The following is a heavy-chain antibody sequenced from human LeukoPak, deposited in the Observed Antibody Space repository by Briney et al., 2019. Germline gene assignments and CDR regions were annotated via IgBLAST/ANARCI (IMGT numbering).Heavy chain of an antibody. CDR1: GFIFNDYW. D-gene: IGHD3-16*01. V-gene: IGHV3-74*01. CDR3: ARDRYAYDTAYDY. CDR2: ISSDGYST. J-gene: IGHJ4*02. Sequence: GGSLILSCAASGFIFNDYWVHWVRQAPGKGLVWVSRISSDGYSTDYAESVKGRFTISKDNGDNTLFLQMDSLRAEDTAVYYCARDRYAYDTAYDYWGQGTLVTVSS.